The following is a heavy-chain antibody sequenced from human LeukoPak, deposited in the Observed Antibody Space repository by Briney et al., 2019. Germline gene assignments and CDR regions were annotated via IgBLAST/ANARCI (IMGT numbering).Heavy chain of an antibody. CDR2: INPNSGGT. CDR3: ARETSAAAVGFDP. V-gene: IGHV1-2*02. J-gene: IGHJ5*02. CDR1: GYTFTGYY. Sequence: ASVKVSCKASGYTFTGYYMHWVRQAPGQGLEWMGWINPNSGGTNYAQKFQGRVTMTRDTSISTAYMELSRLRSDDTAVYYCARETSAAAVGFDPWGQGTLVTVSS. D-gene: IGHD6-13*01.